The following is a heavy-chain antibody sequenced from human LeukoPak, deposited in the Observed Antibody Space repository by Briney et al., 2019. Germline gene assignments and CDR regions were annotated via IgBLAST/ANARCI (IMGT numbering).Heavy chain of an antibody. CDR2: IYSGGST. CDR1: GFTVSSNY. J-gene: IGHJ4*02. D-gene: IGHD3-16*01. CDR3: ASDGPSWGNGY. V-gene: IGHV3-66*01. Sequence: GGSLRLSCAASGFTVSSNYVSWVRQAPGKGLEWVSVIYSGGSTYYADSVKGRFTISRDNSKNTLYLQMNSLRAEDTAVYYCASDGPSWGNGYWGQGTLVTVSS.